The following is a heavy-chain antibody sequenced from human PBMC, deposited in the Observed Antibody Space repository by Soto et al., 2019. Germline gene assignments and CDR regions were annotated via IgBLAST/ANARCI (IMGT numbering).Heavy chain of an antibody. Sequence: QVQLVQSGPDLKRPGASMKVSCKASGYTFTSYGISWVRQAPGQGLEWMAWISPLKGRTQYSQKAQGRVTLSTDTSSNTAYMEMTTLRVDDTAVYYCAMDYGDSPEYFKHWGQGTLVTVS. CDR3: AMDYGDSPEYFKH. CDR2: ISPLKGRT. V-gene: IGHV1-18*04. D-gene: IGHD4-17*01. CDR1: GYTFTSYG. J-gene: IGHJ1*01.